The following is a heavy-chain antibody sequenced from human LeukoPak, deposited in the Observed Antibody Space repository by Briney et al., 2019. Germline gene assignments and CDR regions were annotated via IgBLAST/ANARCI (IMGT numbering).Heavy chain of an antibody. CDR1: GFTFSSYE. V-gene: IGHV3-48*03. D-gene: IGHD3-3*01. CDR3: ARVRSGGYFDF. CDR2: IRSSGSTM. J-gene: IGHJ4*02. Sequence: PGGSLRLSCAASGFTFSSYEMNWVRQAPGKGLEWVSYIRSSGSTMYYADSVKGRFTISRDNAKNSLFLQMNSLSAEDTAVYYCARVRSGGYFDFWGQGTLVTVSS.